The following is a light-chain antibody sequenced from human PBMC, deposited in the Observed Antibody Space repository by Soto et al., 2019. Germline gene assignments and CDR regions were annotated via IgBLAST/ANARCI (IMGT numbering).Light chain of an antibody. V-gene: IGKV1-39*01. J-gene: IGKJ2*01. Sequence: DIQMTQSPSSLAASVGDRVTITCRASQTVSIYVNWYQQKPGRAPSLVMFTASTLPSGVPSRFSGSGSATDFTLTISSLQPEDFATYYCQQSYNTPYTFGQGTKVEIK. CDR1: QTVSIY. CDR3: QQSYNTPYT. CDR2: TAS.